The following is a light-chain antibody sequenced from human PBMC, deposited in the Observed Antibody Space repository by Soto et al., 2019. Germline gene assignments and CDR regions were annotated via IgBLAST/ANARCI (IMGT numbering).Light chain of an antibody. V-gene: IGLV2-14*03. J-gene: IGLJ1*01. CDR2: DAT. CDR3: SSYTSSSPYV. CDR1: SSDVGGYNY. Sequence: QSVLAQPASVSGSPGQSITISCTGTSSDVGGYNYVSWYQQHPGKAHKLMIYDATNRPSGVSNRFSGSKSGNTASLAISGLQAEDEADYYCSSYTSSSPYVFGTGTKVTVL.